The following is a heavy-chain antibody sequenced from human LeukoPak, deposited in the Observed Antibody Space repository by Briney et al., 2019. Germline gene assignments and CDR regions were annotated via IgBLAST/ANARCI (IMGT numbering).Heavy chain of an antibody. CDR2: ISAYNGNT. V-gene: IGHV1-18*01. CDR3: ARGKVVLMVYAMGAVKYNWFDP. Sequence: ASVKVSCKASGYTFTSYGISWVRQAPGQGLEWMGWISAYNGNTNYAQKLQGRVTMTTDTSTSTAYMELRSLRSDDTAVYYCARGKVVLMVYAMGAVKYNWFDPWGQGTLVTVSS. D-gene: IGHD2-8*01. J-gene: IGHJ5*02. CDR1: GYTFTSYG.